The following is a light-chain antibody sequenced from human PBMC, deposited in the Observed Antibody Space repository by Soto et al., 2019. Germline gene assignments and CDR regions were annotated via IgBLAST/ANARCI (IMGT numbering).Light chain of an antibody. CDR1: QSVGSL. V-gene: IGKV1-39*01. J-gene: IGKJ2*01. CDR3: QQSYSLPYT. Sequence: DIQMTQSPSSLSASVGDRVTITCRASQSVGSLLNWFQQKPGKAPKLLIYAASTLQSGAPSRFSGSGAGTDFTLIISSLQPEDFATYYCQQSYSLPYTFDQGTKLEI. CDR2: AAS.